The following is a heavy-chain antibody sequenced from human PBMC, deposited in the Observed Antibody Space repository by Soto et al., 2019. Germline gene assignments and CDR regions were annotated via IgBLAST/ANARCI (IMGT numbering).Heavy chain of an antibody. CDR3: ARGPKGYDSRGYEDY. CDR1: GYTFTSYY. CDR2: INPSGGST. Sequence: QVQLVQSGAEVKKHGASVKVSCKASGYTFTSYYMHWVRQAPGQGLEWMGIINPSGGSTSYAQKFQGRVTMTMDTPTSPGYKELSSLRSEDTAVYYCARGPKGYDSRGYEDYWGQEPLVTVSS. V-gene: IGHV1-46*01. D-gene: IGHD3-22*01. J-gene: IGHJ4*02.